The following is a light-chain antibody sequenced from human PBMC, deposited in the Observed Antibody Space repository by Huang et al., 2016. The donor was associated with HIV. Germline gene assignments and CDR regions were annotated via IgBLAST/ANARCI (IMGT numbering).Light chain of an antibody. Sequence: DFQMTQSPSSLSAFVGDRVTITCRASQSISSYLNWYQQKPGKAPNLRIYAASSLQSGVPSKFSGSGSGTDFTLTISSLQPEDFATYYCQQSYSPLTFGGGTKVEIK. CDR1: QSISSY. V-gene: IGKV1-39*01. CDR3: QQSYSPLT. CDR2: AAS. J-gene: IGKJ4*01.